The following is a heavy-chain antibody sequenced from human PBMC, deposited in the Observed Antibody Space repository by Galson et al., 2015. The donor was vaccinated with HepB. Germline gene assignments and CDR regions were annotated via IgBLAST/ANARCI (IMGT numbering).Heavy chain of an antibody. CDR2: IKEDGSVK. J-gene: IGHJ3*02. CDR3: ARDQNYYYGGGWYDAFDM. CDR1: GFTFNIYW. Sequence: SLRLSCAASGFTFNIYWMTWVRQSPGKGLEWVANIKEDGSVKYYVDSVKGRFTISRDNANNSLYLQMNSLRVEDTAEYYCARDQNYYYGGGWYDAFDMWGQGTMVTVSS. D-gene: IGHD6-13*01. V-gene: IGHV3-7*01.